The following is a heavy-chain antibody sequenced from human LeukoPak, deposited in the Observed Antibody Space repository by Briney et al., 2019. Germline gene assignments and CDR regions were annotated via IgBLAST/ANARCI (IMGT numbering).Heavy chain of an antibody. V-gene: IGHV3-30*18. CDR1: GFTFSNYG. J-gene: IGHJ4*02. CDR2: ISYDGREK. CDR3: AQDRESFDY. Sequence: PGGSLRLSCAASGFTFSNYGMHWVRQAPGKGLEWVAVISYDGREKYYTDSVRGRFIISRDNSKNTLYLQMNSLRAEDTAVYYCAQDRESFDYWGQGTLVTVSS.